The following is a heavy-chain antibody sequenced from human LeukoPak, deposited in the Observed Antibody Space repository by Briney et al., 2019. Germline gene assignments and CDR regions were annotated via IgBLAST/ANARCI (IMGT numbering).Heavy chain of an antibody. CDR3: ARLGARQMLEY. V-gene: IGHV3-7*01. D-gene: IGHD4-17*01. CDR2: IKQDGGQI. CDR1: EFTFSSYW. J-gene: IGHJ4*02. Sequence: GGSLRLSSAASEFTFSSYWMSWVRQAPGKGLEWVANIKQDGGQIYYLESVKGRFTVSRDNARNSLYLQMNSLRAEDTAVYYCARLGARQMLEYWGQGTLVTVSS.